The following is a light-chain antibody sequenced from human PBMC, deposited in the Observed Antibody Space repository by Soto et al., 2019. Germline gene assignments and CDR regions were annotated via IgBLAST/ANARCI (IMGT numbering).Light chain of an antibody. CDR2: GAS. V-gene: IGKV3-20*01. CDR1: QSVSSSY. J-gene: IGKJ4*01. Sequence: EIVLTQSPGTLSLSPGERATLSCRASQSVSSSYLAWYQQKPGQAPRLLIYGASSRATGIPDRFSGSESGTDFTLTISRVEPEDFAVYYCQQYGSAQVTFGGGTKVEIK. CDR3: QQYGSAQVT.